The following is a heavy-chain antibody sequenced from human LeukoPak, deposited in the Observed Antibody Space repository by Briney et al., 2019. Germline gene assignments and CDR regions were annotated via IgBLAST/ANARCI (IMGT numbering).Heavy chain of an antibody. CDR3: AFLPGRGVRFLEWDV. CDR2: INPNSGGT. J-gene: IGHJ6*04. CDR1: GYTFTGYY. D-gene: IGHD3-3*01. Sequence: ASVKVSCKASGYTFTGYYMHWVRQAPGQGLEWMGWINPNSGGTNYAQKFQGRVTMTRDTSISTAYMELSRLRSDDTAVYYCAFLPGRGVRFLEWDVWGKGTTVTVSS. V-gene: IGHV1-2*02.